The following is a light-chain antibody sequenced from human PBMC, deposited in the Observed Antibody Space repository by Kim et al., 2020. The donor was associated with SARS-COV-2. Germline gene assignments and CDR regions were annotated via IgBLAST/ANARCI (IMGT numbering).Light chain of an antibody. CDR3: QVWDSSSDHWV. CDR2: YDS. CDR1: NSGSKS. V-gene: IGLV3-21*04. J-gene: IGLJ3*02. Sequence: APGKTARMTCGGNNSGSKSVHWYQQEPGQAPVLVIYYDSDRPSGIPERFSGSNSGNTATLTISRVEAGDEADYYGQVWDSSSDHWVFGGGTQLTVL.